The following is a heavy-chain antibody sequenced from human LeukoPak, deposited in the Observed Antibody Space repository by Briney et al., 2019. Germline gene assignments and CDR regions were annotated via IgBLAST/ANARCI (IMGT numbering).Heavy chain of an antibody. CDR1: GFTFSSYV. CDR3: AKDRGYFEGFDY. J-gene: IGHJ4*02. D-gene: IGHD3-9*01. Sequence: GGSLSLSCAASGFTFSSYVMGWVRQAPGKGLEWVSGIGGSGKNIYYADSVKGRFTISRHNSKNPLYLQIDRLRAEDTAVYFCAKDRGYFEGFDYWVQGTLATVSS. V-gene: IGHV3-23*01. CDR2: IGGSGKNI.